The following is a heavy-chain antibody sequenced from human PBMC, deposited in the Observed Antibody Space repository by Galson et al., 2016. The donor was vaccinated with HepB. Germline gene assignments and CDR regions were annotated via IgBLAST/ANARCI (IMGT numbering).Heavy chain of an antibody. J-gene: IGHJ4*02. V-gene: IGHV3-74*03. CDR2: INSDGTTT. Sequence: SLRLSCAASGFTFSRFWMHWVRQAPGKGLVWVARINSDGTTTTYEDSVKGRFTITRDNDKNTLYLQMNSQRAEDTAIYYCATVSGPLDYWGQGTLVTVSS. CDR1: GFTFSRFW. CDR3: ATVSGPLDY. D-gene: IGHD3-16*01.